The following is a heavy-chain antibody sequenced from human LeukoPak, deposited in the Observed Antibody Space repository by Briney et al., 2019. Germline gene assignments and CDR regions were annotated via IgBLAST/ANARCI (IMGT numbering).Heavy chain of an antibody. CDR1: GDSISHYY. Sequence: SEALSLTCTVSGDSISHYYWSWIRQPPGKGLEWIGYVYNSESTNYNASLKSRVTISLDTSKNQFSLNPNSVTAADTAVYYCTRGRTKNDYWGQGTLVTVSS. CDR3: TRGRTKNDY. V-gene: IGHV4-59*01. J-gene: IGHJ4*02. CDR2: VYNSEST.